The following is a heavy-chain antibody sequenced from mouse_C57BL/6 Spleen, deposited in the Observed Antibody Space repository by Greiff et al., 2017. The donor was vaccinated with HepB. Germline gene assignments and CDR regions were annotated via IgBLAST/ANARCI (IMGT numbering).Heavy chain of an antibody. J-gene: IGHJ1*03. CDR3: ANYGNYEGLYFDV. D-gene: IGHD2-1*01. CDR1: GFSLTSYG. CDR2: IWSGGST. Sequence: VKLMESGPGLVQPSQSLSITCTVSGFSLTSYGVHWVRQSPGKGLEWLGVIWSGGSTDYNAAFISRLSIRKDNSKSQVFFKMNSLQADDTAIYYCANYGNYEGLYFDVWGTGTTVTVSS. V-gene: IGHV2-2*01.